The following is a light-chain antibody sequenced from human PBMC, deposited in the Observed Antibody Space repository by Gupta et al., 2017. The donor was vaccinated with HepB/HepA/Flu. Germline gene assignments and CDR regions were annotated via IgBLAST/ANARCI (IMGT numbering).Light chain of an antibody. J-gene: IGKJ2*01. V-gene: IGKV3-15*01. CDR3: QQYHNWPLYT. CDR1: QSVSSN. CDR2: GAS. Sequence: ETVMTQSPATLSVFPGERATRPCRASQSVSSNLAWYQQKPGQAPRPLIYGASTRATGIPARFSGRGSGTEFTLTISSLQSEDFAVDYCQQYHNWPLYTFGQGTKLEIK.